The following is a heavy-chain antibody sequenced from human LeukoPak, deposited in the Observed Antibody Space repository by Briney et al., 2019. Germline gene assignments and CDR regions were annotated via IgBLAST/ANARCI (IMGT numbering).Heavy chain of an antibody. V-gene: IGHV5-51*01. Sequence: GESLKISCEASGYSFSTYWIAWVRQMPGKGLEWMGIIYPGDSDTRYSPSFQGQVTISADKSITTAYLQWTSLKASDTAMYYCARLRADSGSYRFDYWGQGSLVTVSS. CDR3: ARLRADSGSYRFDY. J-gene: IGHJ4*02. CDR2: IYPGDSDT. D-gene: IGHD1-26*01. CDR1: GYSFSTYW.